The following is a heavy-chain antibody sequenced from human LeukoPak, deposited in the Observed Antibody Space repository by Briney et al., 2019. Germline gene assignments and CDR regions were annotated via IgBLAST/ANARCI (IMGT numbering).Heavy chain of an antibody. CDR2: INPSGSST. J-gene: IGHJ5*02. CDR3: GREGDVDTAIWQWFDP. CDR1: GYTFTSYY. Sequence: ASVKVSCKASGYTFTSYYMHWVRQAPGQGLEWMGIINPSGSSTSYAQKLSGRATMTRDTSTSTVYMELSSLRSEGTAVYDCGREGDVDTAIWQWFDPWGQGTLVTVSS. D-gene: IGHD5-18*01. V-gene: IGHV1-46*04.